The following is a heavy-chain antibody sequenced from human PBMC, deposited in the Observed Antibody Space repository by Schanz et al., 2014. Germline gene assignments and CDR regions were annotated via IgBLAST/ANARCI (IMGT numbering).Heavy chain of an antibody. Sequence: QVQLVESGGGLVKPGGSLRLSCAASGFTFSDYYMSWLRQAPGKGLEWVSYISHNSHYTNYADSVKGRFTISRDTAENSVYLQMNSLRAEDTAVYYCARGPDYGSGSYSSYWGQGTLVTVSS. CDR2: ISHNSHYT. CDR3: ARGPDYGSGSYSSY. CDR1: GFTFSDYY. D-gene: IGHD3-10*01. V-gene: IGHV3-11*06. J-gene: IGHJ4*02.